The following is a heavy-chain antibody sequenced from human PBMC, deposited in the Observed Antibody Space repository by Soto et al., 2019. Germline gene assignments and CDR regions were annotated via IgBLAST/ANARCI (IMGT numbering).Heavy chain of an antibody. V-gene: IGHV6-1*01. CDR3: ARGIAAAPTVYGMDV. D-gene: IGHD6-13*01. Sequence: SQXLSLTCAISGDSVSSNGAAWNWIRQSPSRGLEWLGSTYCRSKWYNDYAVSVKSRITINPDTSKNQFPLQLISVTNEDTAVYYCARGIAAAPTVYGMDVWGQGTKVT. CDR1: GDSVSSNGAA. CDR2: TYCRSKWYN. J-gene: IGHJ6*02.